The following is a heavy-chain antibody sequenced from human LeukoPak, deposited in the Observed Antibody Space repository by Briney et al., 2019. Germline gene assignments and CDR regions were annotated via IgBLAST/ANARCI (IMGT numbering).Heavy chain of an antibody. J-gene: IGHJ4*02. D-gene: IGHD3-16*02. V-gene: IGHV3-48*03. Sequence: GGSLRLSCAASGFTFSSYEMNWVRQAPGKGLEWVSYIGSSGSTIYYADSVKGRFTISRDNAKNSLYLQMNSLRAEDTAVYYCARARATFGGVIVIPPDYWGQGTLVTVSS. CDR3: ARARATFGGVIVIPPDY. CDR2: IGSSGSTI. CDR1: GFTFSSYE.